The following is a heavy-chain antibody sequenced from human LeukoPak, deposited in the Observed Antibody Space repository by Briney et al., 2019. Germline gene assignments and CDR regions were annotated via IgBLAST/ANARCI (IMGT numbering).Heavy chain of an antibody. V-gene: IGHV4-39*07. CDR2: IYYSGST. CDR1: GGSISSSSYY. Sequence: PSETLSLTCTVSGGSISSSSYYWGWIRQPPGKGLEWIGSIYYSGSTYYNPSLKSRVTISVDTSKNQFSLKLSSVTAADTAVYYCARDKYCSSSSCHFPNWFDPWGQGTLVTVSS. J-gene: IGHJ5*02. D-gene: IGHD2-2*01. CDR3: ARDKYCSSSSCHFPNWFDP.